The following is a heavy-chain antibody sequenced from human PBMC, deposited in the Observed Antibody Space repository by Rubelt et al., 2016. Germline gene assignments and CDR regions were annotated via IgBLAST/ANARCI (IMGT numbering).Heavy chain of an antibody. Sequence: ADSVKGRFTISRDNSKNTLYLQMNSLRAEDTAVYYCARDGPEWAIPGNYYYYMGVWGKGTTVTVSS. D-gene: IGHD3-3*01. V-gene: IGHV3-30*07. J-gene: IGHJ6*03. CDR3: ARDGPEWAIPGNYYYYMGV.